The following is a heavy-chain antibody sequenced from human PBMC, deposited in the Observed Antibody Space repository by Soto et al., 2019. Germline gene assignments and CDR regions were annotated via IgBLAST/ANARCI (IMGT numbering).Heavy chain of an antibody. CDR1: CGYISSGDSC. CDR2: IYYSGST. J-gene: IGHJ6*02. Sequence: PSERLALTCTVSCGYISSGDSCCICIREHPGKGLEWIGYIYYSGSTYYNPPLKSRVTISVDTSKNQFSLKLSSVTAADAAVYYCARGSYDYYYYGMDVCGQGTTGTVSS. V-gene: IGHV4-30-4*01. CDR3: ARGSYDYYYYGMDV. D-gene: IGHD1-26*01.